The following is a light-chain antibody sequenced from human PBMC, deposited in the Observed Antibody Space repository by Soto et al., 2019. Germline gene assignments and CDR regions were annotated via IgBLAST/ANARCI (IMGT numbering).Light chain of an antibody. CDR3: MQTKQLPVT. Sequence: DIQMTQSPSSLSASVGDRVTITCRASQSISSYLNWYQQKPGKAPKLLIYAASSLQSGVPSRFSGSGSGTDFTLTVSRVEAEDVGVYYCMQTKQLPVTFGQGTKVDIK. CDR2: AAS. J-gene: IGKJ1*01. V-gene: IGKV1-39*01. CDR1: QSISSY.